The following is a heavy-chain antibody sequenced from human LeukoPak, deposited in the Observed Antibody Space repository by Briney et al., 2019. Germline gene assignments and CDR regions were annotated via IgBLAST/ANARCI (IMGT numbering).Heavy chain of an antibody. V-gene: IGHV1-18*01. CDR1: GYTFTSYV. CDR2: ISAYNGNT. CDR3: ARASRLLRYFDWLLPNDY. J-gene: IGHJ4*02. Sequence: GGSVKVSCKASGYTFTSYVISWVRQAPGQGLEWMGWISAYNGNTNYAQKLQGRVTMTTDTSTSTAYMELRSLRSDDTAVYYCARASRLLRYFDWLLPNDYWGQGTLVTVSS. D-gene: IGHD3-9*01.